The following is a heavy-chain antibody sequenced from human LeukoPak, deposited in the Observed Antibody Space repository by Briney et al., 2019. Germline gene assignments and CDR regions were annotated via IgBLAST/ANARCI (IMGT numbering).Heavy chain of an antibody. Sequence: PSETLSLTCTVSGGSISSYYWSWIRQPPEKGLEWIGHIYYSGSTNYNPSLKSRVTISVDTSKNQFSLNLSSVTAADTAAYYCARGNYRVSDYWGQGTLVTVSS. J-gene: IGHJ4*02. D-gene: IGHD1-1*01. CDR3: ARGNYRVSDY. V-gene: IGHV4-59*01. CDR2: IYYSGST. CDR1: GGSISSYY.